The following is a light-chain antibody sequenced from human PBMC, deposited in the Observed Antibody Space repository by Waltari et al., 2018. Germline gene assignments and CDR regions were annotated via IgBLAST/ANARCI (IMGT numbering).Light chain of an antibody. CDR2: GST. CDR1: GSNIGAGSD. V-gene: IGLV1-40*01. Sequence: QSVLTQPPSVSGAPGQRVTIPCTGSGSNIGAGSDVHWYQQLPRPAPKLLIYGSTSRPLGVPARFFGSTSGTSASLAITGLQAEDEADYYCQSYDTSLSVVFGGGTKLTVL. CDR3: QSYDTSLSVV. J-gene: IGLJ3*02.